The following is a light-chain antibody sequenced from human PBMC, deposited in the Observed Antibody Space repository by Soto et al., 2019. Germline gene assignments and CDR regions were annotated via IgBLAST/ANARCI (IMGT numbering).Light chain of an antibody. V-gene: IGLV1-40*01. Sequence: QSVLTQPPSMSGAPGQRVTISCTGSSSNIGAGYDVHWYQLLPGTAPKLLIYGNTNRPSGVPDRFSGSKSGTSASLVITGLRAEDEADYYCQSHDSSLNSWVFGGGTQLTVL. CDR3: QSHDSSLNSWV. J-gene: IGLJ3*02. CDR2: GNT. CDR1: SSNIGAGYD.